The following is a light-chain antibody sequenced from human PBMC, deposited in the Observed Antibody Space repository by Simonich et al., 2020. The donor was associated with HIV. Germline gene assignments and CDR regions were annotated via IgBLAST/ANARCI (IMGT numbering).Light chain of an antibody. Sequence: DIVMTQSPDSLAVSLGERATINCKSSQSVLYSSNNKDYLAWYQQKPVQPPNLLIYWASTRESGVPDRFSGSGSETDFTLTISSLQAEDVAVYYCQQYYITPHTFGQGTKVEIK. CDR1: QSVLYSSNNKDY. CDR3: QQYYITPHT. J-gene: IGKJ1*01. CDR2: WAS. V-gene: IGKV4-1*01.